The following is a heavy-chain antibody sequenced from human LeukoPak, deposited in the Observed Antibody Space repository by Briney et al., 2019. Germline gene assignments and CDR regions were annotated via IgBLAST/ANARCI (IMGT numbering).Heavy chain of an antibody. D-gene: IGHD6-6*01. CDR2: IHYSGIT. CDR1: GGSISTAY. CDR3: ARGPYSSPSIDY. V-gene: IGHV4-59*12. J-gene: IGHJ4*02. Sequence: SETLSLTCSVSGGSISTAYWSWIRQPPGKGLEWIGNIHYSGITNYNSSLKSRVSISLDTSKNQFSLKLSSVTAADTAVYYCARGPYSSPSIDYWGQGTLVTVSS.